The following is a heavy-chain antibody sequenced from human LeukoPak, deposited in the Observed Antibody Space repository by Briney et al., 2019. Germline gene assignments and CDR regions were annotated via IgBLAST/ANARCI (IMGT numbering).Heavy chain of an antibody. CDR1: GFTFNNYA. CDR2: IWSGGSNK. V-gene: IGHV3-33*08. D-gene: IGHD6-13*01. J-gene: IGHJ4*02. Sequence: PGGSLRLSCVASGFTFNNYAMHWVRQAPGKGLEWVAVIWSGGSNKYYADSVKGRFTISRDNSKNTLYLQMNSLRAEDTAVYYCATDRGSSPFDYWGQRTLVTVSS. CDR3: ATDRGSSPFDY.